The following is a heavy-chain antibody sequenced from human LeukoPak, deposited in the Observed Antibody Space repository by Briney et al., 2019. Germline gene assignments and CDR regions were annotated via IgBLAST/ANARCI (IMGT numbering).Heavy chain of an antibody. V-gene: IGHV3-33*01. Sequence: GRSLRLSCTTSGFIFSSFGMHWVRQAPGKGLEWVAVIWSDASNTYYVDSVKGRFTISRDNSKNTLYLQMNSLRAEDTAVYYCARTYNIRYFDTWGQGTLVTVSS. CDR2: IWSDASNT. CDR3: ARTYNIRYFDT. D-gene: IGHD3-9*01. J-gene: IGHJ4*02. CDR1: GFIFSSFG.